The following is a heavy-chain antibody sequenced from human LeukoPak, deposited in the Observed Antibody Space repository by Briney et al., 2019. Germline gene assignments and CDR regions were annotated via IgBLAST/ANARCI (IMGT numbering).Heavy chain of an antibody. J-gene: IGHJ5*02. CDR1: GFTFSSYA. CDR3: ARDTGSYYEDGWFDP. V-gene: IGHV3-23*01. Sequence: PGGSLRLSCAASGFTFSSYAMSWVRQAPGKGLEWVSAISGSGGSTYYADSVKGRFTISRDNAKNSLYLQMNSLRAEDTAVYYCARDTGSYYEDGWFDPWGQGTLVTVSS. D-gene: IGHD1-26*01. CDR2: ISGSGGST.